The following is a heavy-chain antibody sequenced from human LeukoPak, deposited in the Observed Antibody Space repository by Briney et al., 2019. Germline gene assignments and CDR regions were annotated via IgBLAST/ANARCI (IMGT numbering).Heavy chain of an antibody. V-gene: IGHV3-66*01. CDR2: IYSGGST. D-gene: IGHD3-10*01. CDR3: ARDAYQTYYYGSGSYR. CDR1: GFTVSSNY. Sequence: GGSLRLSCAASGFTVSSNYMSWVRQPPGKGLEWVSVIYSGGSTYYADSVKGRFTISRDNSKNTLYLQMNSLRAEDTAVYYCARDAYQTYYYGSGSYRWGQGTLVAVSS. J-gene: IGHJ4*02.